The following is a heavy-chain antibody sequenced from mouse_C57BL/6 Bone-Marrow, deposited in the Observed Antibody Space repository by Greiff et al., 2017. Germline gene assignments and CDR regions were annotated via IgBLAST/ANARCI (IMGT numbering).Heavy chain of an antibody. D-gene: IGHD2-9*01. J-gene: IGHJ1*03. CDR2: IHPNSGST. CDR1: GYTFTSYW. CDR3: AREGALLWLRWYFDV. V-gene: IGHV1-64*01. Sequence: VKLQQPGAELVKPGASVKLSCKASGYTFTSYWMHWVKQRPGQGLEWIGMIHPNSGSTNYNEKFKSKATLTVDKSSSTAYMQLSSLTSADSAVYYCAREGALLWLRWYFDVWGTGTTVTVSS.